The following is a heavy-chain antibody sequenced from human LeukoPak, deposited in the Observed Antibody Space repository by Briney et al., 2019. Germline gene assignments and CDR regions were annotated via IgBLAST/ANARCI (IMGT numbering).Heavy chain of an antibody. CDR1: GGSFSGYY. Sequence: SETLSLTCAVYGGSFSGYYRSWIRQPPGKGLEWIGVINHSGSTNYNPSLKSRVTISVDTSKNQFSLKLSSVTAADTAVYYCARDSSSWEYNDAFDIWGQGTMVTVSS. V-gene: IGHV4-34*01. D-gene: IGHD6-13*01. CDR3: ARDSSSWEYNDAFDI. J-gene: IGHJ3*02. CDR2: INHSGST.